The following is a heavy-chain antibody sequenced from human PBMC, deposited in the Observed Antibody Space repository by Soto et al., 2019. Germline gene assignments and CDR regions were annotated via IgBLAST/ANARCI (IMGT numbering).Heavy chain of an antibody. V-gene: IGHV4-59*01. Sequence: QVQLQESGPGLVKPSETLSLTCTVSGGSISSYYWSWIRQPPGKGLEWIGYIYYSGSTNYNPSLKSRVTISVDTSKNQFSLKLSSVTAADTAVYYCARFGYSSSSIYYYMDVWGKGTTVTVSS. D-gene: IGHD6-6*01. CDR1: GGSISSYY. J-gene: IGHJ6*03. CDR3: ARFGYSSSSIYYYMDV. CDR2: IYYSGST.